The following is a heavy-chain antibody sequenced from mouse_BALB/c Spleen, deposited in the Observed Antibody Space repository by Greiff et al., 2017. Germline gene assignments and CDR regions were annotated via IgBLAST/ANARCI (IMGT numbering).Heavy chain of an antibody. D-gene: IGHD2-4*01. CDR1: GYTFTSYW. CDR2: INPSNGRT. V-gene: IGHV1S81*02. CDR3: ARDYDDDDYYAMDD. Sequence: QVQLQQPGAELVKPGASVKLSCKASGYTFTSYWMHWVKQRPGQGLEWLGEINPSNGRTNYNEKFKSKATLTVDKSSSKAYMQLSSMTSEDSAVYYCARDYDDDDYYAMDDWGQGTSVTVSA. J-gene: IGHJ4*01.